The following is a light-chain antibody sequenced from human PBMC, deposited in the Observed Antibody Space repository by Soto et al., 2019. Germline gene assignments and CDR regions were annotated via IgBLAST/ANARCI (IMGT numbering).Light chain of an antibody. V-gene: IGKV1-5*03. Sequence: DIQMTQSPSILSGSVGDRVTITCRASQTISSWLAWYQQKPGKAPKLLIYKASTLKSGVPSRLSGSGSGTEFTLTISSLQPDDFATYYCQHYNSYSWTFGQGTKVDI. CDR1: QTISSW. J-gene: IGKJ1*01. CDR2: KAS. CDR3: QHYNSYSWT.